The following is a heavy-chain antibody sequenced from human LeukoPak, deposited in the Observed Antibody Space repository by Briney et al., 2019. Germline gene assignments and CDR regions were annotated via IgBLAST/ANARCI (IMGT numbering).Heavy chain of an antibody. Sequence: GGSLRLSCAASGFTFSSYSMNWVRQAPGKGLEWVSSISSSSSYIYYADSVKGRFTISRDNAKNSLYLQMNSLRAEDTAVYYCARNWNPRDAFDIWGQGTMVTVSS. CDR1: GFTFSSYS. D-gene: IGHD1-1*01. CDR2: ISSSSSYI. CDR3: ARNWNPRDAFDI. V-gene: IGHV3-21*01. J-gene: IGHJ3*02.